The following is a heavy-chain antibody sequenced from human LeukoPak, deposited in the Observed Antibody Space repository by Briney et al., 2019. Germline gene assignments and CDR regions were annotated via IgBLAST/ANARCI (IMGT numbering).Heavy chain of an antibody. CDR1: GFTFSSYG. D-gene: IGHD3-22*01. Sequence: GGSLRLSCAASGFTFSSYGMHWVRQAPGKGLEWVAFIRYDGSNDYYADSVKGRFTISRDNSKSTLYLQMNSLRAEDTAVYYCAKDQGFYDSSGYHYYFDSWGQGTLVAVSS. CDR2: IRYDGSND. J-gene: IGHJ4*02. V-gene: IGHV3-30*02. CDR3: AKDQGFYDSSGYHYYFDS.